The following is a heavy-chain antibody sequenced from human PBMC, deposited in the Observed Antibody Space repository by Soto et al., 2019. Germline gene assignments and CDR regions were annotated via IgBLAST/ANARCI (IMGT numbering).Heavy chain of an antibody. CDR1: GFTFSSYS. D-gene: IGHD6-19*01. Sequence: EVQLVESGGGLVQPGGSLRLSCAASGFTFSSYSMNWVRQAPGKGLEWVSYISSSSSTIYYADSVKGRFTISRDNAKNSLYLQMNSLRAEDTAVYYCARDTGGAAYSSGWYGYWGQGTLVTVSS. CDR3: ARDTGGAAYSSGWYGY. V-gene: IGHV3-48*01. J-gene: IGHJ4*02. CDR2: ISSSSSTI.